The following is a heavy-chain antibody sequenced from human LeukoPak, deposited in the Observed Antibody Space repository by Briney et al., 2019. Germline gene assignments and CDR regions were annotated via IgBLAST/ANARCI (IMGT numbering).Heavy chain of an antibody. CDR3: ARDNSVEDTAWWFDP. V-gene: IGHV1-46*01. Sequence: ASVKVSCKASGYTFTSCYMHWVRQAPGQGLEWMGIINPSGGSTGYAQKFQGRVTMTRDMSTSTDYMELSSLRSEDTAVYYCARDNSVEDTAWWFDPWGQGTLVTVSS. D-gene: IGHD4-23*01. CDR2: INPSGGST. J-gene: IGHJ5*02. CDR1: GYTFTSCY.